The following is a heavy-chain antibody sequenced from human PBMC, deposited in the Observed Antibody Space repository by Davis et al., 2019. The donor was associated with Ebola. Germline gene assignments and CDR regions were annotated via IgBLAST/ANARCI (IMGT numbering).Heavy chain of an antibody. CDR2: ITWNADT. V-gene: IGHV3-20*04. CDR3: VRQGYYYASGSYSPFDY. CDR1: GFTFDDYA. Sequence: GESLKISCAASGFTFDDYAMHWVRQAPGKGLEWVSGITWNADTGYADSVKGRFTISRDKAKHSLYLQMNTLRADDTAFYYCVRQGYYYASGSYSPFDYWGQGTLVIVSS. D-gene: IGHD3-10*01. J-gene: IGHJ4*02.